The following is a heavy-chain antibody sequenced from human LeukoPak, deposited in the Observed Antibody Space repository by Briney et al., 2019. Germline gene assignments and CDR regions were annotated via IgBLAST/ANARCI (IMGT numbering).Heavy chain of an antibody. CDR1: GFTFSSYS. CDR3: ARHLVQYYDSSGYGNYMDV. CDR2: ISSSSSSI. D-gene: IGHD3-22*01. J-gene: IGHJ6*03. V-gene: IGHV3-21*06. Sequence: GGSLRLSCAASGFTFSSYSMNWVRQAPGKGLEWISYISSSSSSIYYADLVKGRFTISRDNAKNSLHLQLNSLRAEDTAVDYCARHLVQYYDSSGYGNYMDVWGKGTTVTVSS.